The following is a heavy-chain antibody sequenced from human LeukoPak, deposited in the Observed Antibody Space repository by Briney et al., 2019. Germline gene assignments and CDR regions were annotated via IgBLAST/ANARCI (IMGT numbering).Heavy chain of an antibody. CDR2: IYTSGST. CDR3: ARDGRTEGLRLGELSLYRGGYYFDY. V-gene: IGHV4-4*07. Sequence: TLSLXXTXXGXSIXSYYWSWIRPPAGKGLEWIGRIYTSGSTNYNPSLKSRVTMSVDTSKNQFSLKLSSVTAADTAVYYCARDGRTEGLRLGELSLYRGGYYFDYWGQGTLVTVSS. D-gene: IGHD3-16*02. CDR1: GXSIXSYY. J-gene: IGHJ4*02.